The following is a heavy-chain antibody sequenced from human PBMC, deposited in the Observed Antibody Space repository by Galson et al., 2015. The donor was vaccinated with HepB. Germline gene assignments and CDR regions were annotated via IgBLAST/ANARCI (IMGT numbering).Heavy chain of an antibody. CDR3: ARVRSGYEFWSGYYTGADAFDI. CDR2: SSSSYT. D-gene: IGHD3-3*01. J-gene: IGHJ3*02. V-gene: IGHV3-11*05. Sequence: SSSSYTNYADSVKGRFPISRDNAKNSLYLQVNSLRAEDTAVYYCARVRSGYEFWSGYYTGADAFDIWGQGTMVTVSS.